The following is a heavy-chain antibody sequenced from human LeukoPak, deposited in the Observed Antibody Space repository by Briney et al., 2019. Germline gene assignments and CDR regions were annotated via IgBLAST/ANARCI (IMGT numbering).Heavy chain of an antibody. Sequence: ASVKVSCKASGYTFTSYYMHWVRQAPGQGLEWMGIINPSGGSTSYAQKFQGRVTMTRDTSTSTVYMELRSLRSEDTAVYYCARDAITIKVENGVGAFDIWGQGTMVTVSS. CDR1: GYTFTSYY. CDR2: INPSGGST. V-gene: IGHV1-46*01. CDR3: ARDAITIKVENGVGAFDI. D-gene: IGHD5-24*01. J-gene: IGHJ3*02.